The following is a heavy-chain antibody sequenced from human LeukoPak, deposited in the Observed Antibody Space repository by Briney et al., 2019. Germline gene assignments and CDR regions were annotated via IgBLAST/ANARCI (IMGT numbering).Heavy chain of an antibody. Sequence: EVSLRLSCAASGFSFYDYAVHWVRQAPGKGLEWGSGLNWNGDNTGYADSVKGRFTISRDNAKTSLYLQMKSLRAEDTALYYCARRQTDGDYKLLLDYWGQGPVVPVS. V-gene: IGHV3-20*04. CDR3: ARRQTDGDYKLLLDY. CDR1: GFSFYDYA. D-gene: IGHD4-17*01. J-gene: IGHJ4*02. CDR2: LNWNGDNT.